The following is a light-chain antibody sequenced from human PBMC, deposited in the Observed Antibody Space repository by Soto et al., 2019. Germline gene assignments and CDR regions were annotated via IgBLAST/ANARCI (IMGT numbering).Light chain of an antibody. CDR3: QQYGSSPLT. J-gene: IGKJ4*01. Sequence: EIVMTQSPDILSVSPGERATLSCRASQRVSSNLAWYQQKPGQSPRLLIYGASTRATGIPVRFSGSGSGTDFTLTIGRLEPEDFAAYYCQQYGSSPLTFGGGTKVDIK. CDR2: GAS. CDR1: QRVSSN. V-gene: IGKV3-20*01.